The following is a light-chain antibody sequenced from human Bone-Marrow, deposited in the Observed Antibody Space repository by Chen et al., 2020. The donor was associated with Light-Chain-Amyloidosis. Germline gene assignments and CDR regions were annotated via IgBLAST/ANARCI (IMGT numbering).Light chain of an antibody. CDR3: QSYDSSLSGVV. Sequence: QSVLTQPPSVSGAPGQSVTFPCTGTTSNIGAGFGINWYQQLPGIAPKLLIPVKNNRPSGVPDRFAGSKSGTSASLAITRLQSEDEGDYYCQSYDSSLSGVVFGGGTKLTVL. J-gene: IGLJ2*01. V-gene: IGLV1-40*01. CDR1: TSNIGAGFG. CDR2: VKN.